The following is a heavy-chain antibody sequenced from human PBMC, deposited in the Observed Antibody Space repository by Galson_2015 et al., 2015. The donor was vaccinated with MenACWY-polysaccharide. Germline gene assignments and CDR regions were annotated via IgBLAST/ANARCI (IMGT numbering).Heavy chain of an antibody. V-gene: IGHV3-30-3*01. D-gene: IGHD3-3*01. J-gene: IGHJ5*02. Sequence: SLRLSCAASGFTFSSYAMHWVRQAPGKGLEWVAVISYDGSNKYYADSVKGRFTISRDNSKNTLYLQMNSLRAEDTAVYYCARDGYYDRNWFDPWGQGTLVTVSS. CDR1: GFTFSSYA. CDR2: ISYDGSNK. CDR3: ARDGYYDRNWFDP.